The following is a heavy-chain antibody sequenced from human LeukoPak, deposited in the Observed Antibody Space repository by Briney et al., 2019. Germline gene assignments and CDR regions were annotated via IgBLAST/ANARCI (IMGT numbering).Heavy chain of an antibody. CDR2: ISANNGDT. D-gene: IGHD2-2*01. CDR1: GYTFTSYG. CDR3: ARGYCSSTSCYMDV. V-gene: IGHV1-18*01. Sequence: ASVKVSCKASGYTFTSYGISWVRQAPGQGLEWVGWISANNGDTDYAQKFQARVTMTTDTSTSTAYMELRSLRSEDTAVYYCARGYCSSTSCYMDVWGQGTTVT. J-gene: IGHJ6*02.